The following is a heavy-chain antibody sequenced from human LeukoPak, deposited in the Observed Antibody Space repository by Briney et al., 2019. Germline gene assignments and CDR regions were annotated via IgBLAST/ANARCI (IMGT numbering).Heavy chain of an antibody. J-gene: IGHJ5*02. CDR1: GFTFSDYF. CDR3: ARRVDATRWFDP. V-gene: IGHV3-74*01. CDR2: INGDGTTT. D-gene: IGHD2-15*01. Sequence: GGSLRLSCSASGFTFSDYFMHWVRQAPGEGLVWVSRINGDGTTTIYADSVKGRFTISRDNAKNTLYLQMNSLRAEDTAIYYCARRVDATRWFDPWGLGTLVTVSS.